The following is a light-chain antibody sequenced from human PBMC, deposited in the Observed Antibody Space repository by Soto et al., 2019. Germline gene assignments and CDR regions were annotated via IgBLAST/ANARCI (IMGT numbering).Light chain of an antibody. CDR2: AAS. CDR3: QKYDRSHWT. CDR1: QSVTSTH. J-gene: IGKJ1*01. Sequence: EIVLTQSPGTLSLSPGERATLSCRASQSVTSTHLAWYQQKPGQAPRLLIYAASSRSTGIPDRFSGSGSGTGFSLTISRLEPENFAVYYCQKYDRSHWTFGQGTKVEIQ. V-gene: IGKV3-20*01.